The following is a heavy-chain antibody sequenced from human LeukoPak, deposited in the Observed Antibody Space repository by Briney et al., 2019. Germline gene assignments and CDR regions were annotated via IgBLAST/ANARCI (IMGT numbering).Heavy chain of an antibody. Sequence: LRLSCAASGFIFSNAWTSWIRQPPGKGLEWIGYIYYSGSTNYNPSLKSRVTISVDTSKNQFSLKLSSVTAADTAVYYCARELAYCGGDCYSGWFDPWGQGTLVTVSS. CDR1: GFIFSNAW. J-gene: IGHJ5*02. CDR2: IYYSGST. D-gene: IGHD2-21*02. V-gene: IGHV4-59*01. CDR3: ARELAYCGGDCYSGWFDP.